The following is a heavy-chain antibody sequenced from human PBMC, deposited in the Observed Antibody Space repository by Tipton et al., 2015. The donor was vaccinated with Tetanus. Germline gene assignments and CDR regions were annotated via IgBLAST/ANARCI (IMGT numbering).Heavy chain of an antibody. D-gene: IGHD1-1*01. V-gene: IGHV4-34*01. CDR2: INPSGGA. CDR3: ARAPYNSPGKYYFDY. Sequence: TLSLTCAVSGGSFSGHYWSWIRQPPGEGLEWIGEINPSGGASYNPSLKSRVTISVDTSKNQFSLKLTSVTAADTAVYYCARAPYNSPGKYYFDYWGQGILVTVSS. J-gene: IGHJ4*02. CDR1: GGSFSGHY.